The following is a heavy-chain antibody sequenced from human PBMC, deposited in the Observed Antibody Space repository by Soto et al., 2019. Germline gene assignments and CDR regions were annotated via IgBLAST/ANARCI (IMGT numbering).Heavy chain of an antibody. CDR2: TYYRSKWYN. Sequence: QSQTLSLPCAISGDSVSSNSAAWNWIRQSPSRGLEWLGRTYYRSKWYNDYAVSVKSRITINPDTSKNQFSLQLNSVTPEDTAVYYCARDRQQFGWNKPSFDYWGQGTLVTVSS. J-gene: IGHJ4*02. CDR3: ARDRQQFGWNKPSFDY. D-gene: IGHD1-1*01. CDR1: GDSVSSNSAA. V-gene: IGHV6-1*01.